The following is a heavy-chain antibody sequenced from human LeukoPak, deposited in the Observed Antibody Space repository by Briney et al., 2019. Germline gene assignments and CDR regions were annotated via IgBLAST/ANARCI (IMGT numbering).Heavy chain of an antibody. CDR1: GFTFSSYA. CDR2: ISGSGGAGT. J-gene: IGHJ6*02. D-gene: IGHD1-26*01. V-gene: IGHV3-23*01. CDR3: VKDRGGSPFYGMDV. Sequence: GGSLRLSCAGSGFTFSSYAMSWVRQAPGKGLEWVSTISGSGGAGTYYADSVKGRFTVSGDNSRNTLYLPMNSLRAEDTAVYYCVKDRGGSPFYGMDVWGQGTTATVSS.